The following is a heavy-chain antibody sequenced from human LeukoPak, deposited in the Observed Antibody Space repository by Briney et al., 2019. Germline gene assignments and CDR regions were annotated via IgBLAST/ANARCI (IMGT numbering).Heavy chain of an antibody. J-gene: IGHJ4*02. V-gene: IGHV1-2*06. CDR1: GYTFTGYH. D-gene: IGHD6-13*01. Sequence: ASVKVSCKASGYTFTGYHIHWVRQAPGQGLEWMGRINPYSGDTNFAQKFQGRVTMTRDTSITTAYMDLSSLTPDDTAVYFCARDQGSLTRSWYTGYWGQGTHVTVS. CDR2: INPYSGDT. CDR3: ARDQGSLTRSWYTGY.